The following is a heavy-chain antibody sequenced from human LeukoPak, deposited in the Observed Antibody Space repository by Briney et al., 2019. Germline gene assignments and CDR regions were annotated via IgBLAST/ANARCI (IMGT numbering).Heavy chain of an antibody. V-gene: IGHV4-31*03. CDR2: IHYGGST. D-gene: IGHD6-13*01. Sequence: SETLSLTCTVSGGSISRGGYYWSWIRQHPGKGLEWIGYIHYGGSTYYNPSLKSRVTISVDTSENQFSLKLTSVTAADTAVYYCARRGIAAAGYDYWGQGTLVTVSS. CDR3: ARRGIAAAGYDY. J-gene: IGHJ4*02. CDR1: GGSISRGGYY.